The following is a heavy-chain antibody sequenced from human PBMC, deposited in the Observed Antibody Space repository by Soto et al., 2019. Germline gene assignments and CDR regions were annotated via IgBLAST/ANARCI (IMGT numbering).Heavy chain of an antibody. Sequence: GGSLRLSCAASGFTFSSYAMSWVRQAPGKGLEWVSAISGSGGSTYYADSVKGRFTISRDNSKNTLYLQMNSLRAEDTAVYYCAKAPEDYCGGDCYGDYWGQGTLVTVSS. CDR3: AKAPEDYCGGDCYGDY. D-gene: IGHD2-21*02. J-gene: IGHJ4*02. V-gene: IGHV3-23*01. CDR2: ISGSGGST. CDR1: GFTFSSYA.